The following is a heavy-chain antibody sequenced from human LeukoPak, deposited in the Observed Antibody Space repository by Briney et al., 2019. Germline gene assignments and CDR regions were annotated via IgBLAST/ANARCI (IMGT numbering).Heavy chain of an antibody. V-gene: IGHV1-46*01. J-gene: IGHJ4*02. CDR1: GYIFTNYY. CDR2: INPGDAST. D-gene: IGHD2-15*01. CDR3: ARVHCSGGSCYGEVFDY. Sequence: ASVKVSCKASGYIFTNYYLHWVRQAPGQGLEWVGIINPGDASTSYAQKFQGRVTMTRDTSTSTVNVDLSSLRSEDTAMYYCARVHCSGGSCYGEVFDYWGQGTLVTVSS.